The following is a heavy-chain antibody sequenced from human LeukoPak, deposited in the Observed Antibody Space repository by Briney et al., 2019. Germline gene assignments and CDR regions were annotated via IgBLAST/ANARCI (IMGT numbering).Heavy chain of an antibody. V-gene: IGHV5-51*01. CDR3: ARHRTNIAEAGTCWFDP. D-gene: IGHD6-19*01. J-gene: IGHJ5*02. CDR1: GYSFTSYW. CDR2: IYPGDSDT. Sequence: GESLQISCKGSGYSFTSYWIGWVRQMPGKGLEWMGIIYPGDSDTRYSPSFQGQVTISADKSISTAYLQWSSLKASDTAMYYCARHRTNIAEAGTCWFDPWGQGTLVTVSS.